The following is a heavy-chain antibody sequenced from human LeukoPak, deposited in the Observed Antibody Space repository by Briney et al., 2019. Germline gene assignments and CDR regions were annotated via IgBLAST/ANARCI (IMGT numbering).Heavy chain of an antibody. D-gene: IGHD4-17*01. CDR2: IWYDGSNK. V-gene: IGHV3-33*01. CDR3: ARDYGDHGLDY. Sequence: PGRSLRLSCAASGFTFSSYGMHWVRQAPGKGLEWVAVIWYDGSNKYYADSVKGRFTISRDNSKNTLYLQMNSLRAEDTAVYYCARDYGDHGLDYWGQGTLVTVSS. CDR1: GFTFSSYG. J-gene: IGHJ4*02.